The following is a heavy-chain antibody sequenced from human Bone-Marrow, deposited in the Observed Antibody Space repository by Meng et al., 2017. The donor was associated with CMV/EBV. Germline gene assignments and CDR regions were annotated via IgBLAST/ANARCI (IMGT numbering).Heavy chain of an antibody. CDR1: GYTFTGYY. Sequence: ASVKVSCKAAGYTFTGYYIHWVRQAPGQGLEWMGWINPHSGGTNYAQSFQGRVTMTRDTSTSTVSMELSGLRSDDTAVYFCAKNGRGYSYGLYAMEVWGQGTTVTVSS. D-gene: IGHD5-18*01. CDR2: INPHSGGT. J-gene: IGHJ6*01. CDR3: AKNGRGYSYGLYAMEV. V-gene: IGHV1-2*02.